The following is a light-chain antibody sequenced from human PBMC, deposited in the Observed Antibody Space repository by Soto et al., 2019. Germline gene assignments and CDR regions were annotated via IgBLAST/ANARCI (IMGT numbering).Light chain of an antibody. CDR2: GAS. V-gene: IGKV3-20*01. J-gene: IGKJ5*01. CDR1: QSVSSSY. CDR3: QHYGAAPIT. Sequence: EIVLTQSPGTLSLSPGERATLSCRASQSVSSSYLAWYQQKPGQAPRLLIYGASSRATGIPDRFSGSGSGTDFTLTISRLEPADFALYYCQHYGAAPITFGQGTRLEI.